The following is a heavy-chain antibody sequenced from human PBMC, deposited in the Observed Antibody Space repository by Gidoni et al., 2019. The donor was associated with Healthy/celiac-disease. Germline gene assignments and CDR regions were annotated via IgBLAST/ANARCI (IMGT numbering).Heavy chain of an antibody. J-gene: IGHJ5*02. CDR2: IYYSGST. D-gene: IGHD6-13*01. Sequence: QVQLQESGPGLVKPSETLSLTCTVSGGSIRSYYWSWIRQPPGKGLEWIGYIYYSGSTNYNPSLKSRVTISVDTSKNQFSLKLSSVTAADTAVYYCARDLRIAAAGTVWFDPWGQGTLVTVSS. CDR3: ARDLRIAAAGTVWFDP. CDR1: GGSIRSYY. V-gene: IGHV4-59*01.